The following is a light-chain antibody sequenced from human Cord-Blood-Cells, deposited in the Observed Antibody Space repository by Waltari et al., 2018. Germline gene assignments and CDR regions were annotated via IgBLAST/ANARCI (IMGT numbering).Light chain of an antibody. CDR2: AAS. J-gene: IGKJ1*01. V-gene: IGKV1-8*01. CDR1: QGISSY. Sequence: AIRLTQSPSSFSASSVDRVTITFRQSQGISSYLALYQQKPGKAPKLLIYAASTLQSGVPSRFSGSGSGTDVTHTISCLQSENFATYYCQQYYSDPRTFDQGTKVEIK. CDR3: QQYYSDPRT.